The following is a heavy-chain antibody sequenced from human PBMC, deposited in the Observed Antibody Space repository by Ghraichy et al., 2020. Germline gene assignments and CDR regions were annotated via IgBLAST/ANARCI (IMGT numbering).Heavy chain of an antibody. CDR1: GYTFSTYG. D-gene: IGHD6-6*01. V-gene: IGHV1-18*01. Sequence: ASVQVSCKASGYTFSTYGISWVRQAPGQGLEWMGWISAYNGNTNYAQKFQGRVTMTTDTSTSTAYMELKSLTSDDTAMYYCARDRSVAVQYFQHWGQGTLVTVSS. CDR2: ISAYNGNT. J-gene: IGHJ1*01. CDR3: ARDRSVAVQYFQH.